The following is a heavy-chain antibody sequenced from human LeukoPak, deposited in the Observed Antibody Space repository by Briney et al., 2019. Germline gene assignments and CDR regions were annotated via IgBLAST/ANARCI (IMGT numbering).Heavy chain of an antibody. CDR2: IKEDGSEK. D-gene: IGHD3-9*01. J-gene: IGHJ4*02. V-gene: IGHV3-7*01. CDR3: ATHGYSELRYFDWSTNE. CDR1: GFAFSSHW. Sequence: GGSLRLSCVVSGFAFSSHWMSWVRQAPGKGLEWVANIKEDGSEKYYVDSVKGRFTISRDNARKSLYLQMDSLRAEDTAVYYCATHGYSELRYFDWSTNEWGQGTLVTVSS.